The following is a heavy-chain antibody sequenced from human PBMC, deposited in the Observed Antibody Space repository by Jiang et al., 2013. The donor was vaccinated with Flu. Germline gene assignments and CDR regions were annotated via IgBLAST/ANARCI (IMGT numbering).Heavy chain of an antibody. CDR2: MNPKNGGT. CDR3: ARGPSSGAFDV. Sequence: SGAEVKRPGASVMVSCKASEYTFPDYYIHWLRRAPGQRLEWMGWMNPKNGGTKFAQKFEGRVAMTRDTSISTAYMELSDLRSDDTAVYFCARGPSSGAFDVWGQETMVALSS. J-gene: IGHJ3*01. D-gene: IGHD1-26*01. V-gene: IGHV1-2*02. CDR1: EYTFPDYY.